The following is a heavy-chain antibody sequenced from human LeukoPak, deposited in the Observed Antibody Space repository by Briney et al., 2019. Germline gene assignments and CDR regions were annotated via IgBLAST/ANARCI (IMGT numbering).Heavy chain of an antibody. Sequence: SQTLSLTCTVSGGSISSGSYYWSWIRQPAGKGLEWIGRIYTSGSTNYNPSLKSRVTISIDTSKNQFSLKLSSVTAADTAVYYCVRERLSGYRYGPVDYWGQGTLVTVSS. CDR3: VRERLSGYRYGPVDY. CDR1: GGSISSGSYY. D-gene: IGHD5-18*01. J-gene: IGHJ4*02. V-gene: IGHV4-61*02. CDR2: IYTSGST.